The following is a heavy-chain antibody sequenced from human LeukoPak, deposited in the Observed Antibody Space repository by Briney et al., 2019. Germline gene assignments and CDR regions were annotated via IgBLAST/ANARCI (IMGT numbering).Heavy chain of an antibody. V-gene: IGHV3-30-3*01. CDR3: AGGDTAMFDY. D-gene: IGHD5-18*01. J-gene: IGHJ4*02. CDR2: ISYDGSNK. CDR1: GFTFSSYA. Sequence: GRSLRLSCAASGFTFSSYAMHWVRQAPGKGLEWVAVISYDGSNKYYADSVKGRFTISRDNSKNTLYLQMNSLRAEDTAVYYCAGGDTAMFDYWGQGTLVTVSS.